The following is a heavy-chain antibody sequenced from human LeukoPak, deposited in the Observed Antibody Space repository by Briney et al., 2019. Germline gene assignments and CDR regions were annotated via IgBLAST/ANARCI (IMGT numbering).Heavy chain of an antibody. CDR3: ARRAGAYSHPYDY. D-gene: IGHD4/OR15-4a*01. Sequence: GGSLRLSCAASGFTFDDYAMHWVRQAPGKGLEWVSFIYSDNTHYSDSVKGRFTISRDNSKNTLYLQMDSLRAEDTAVYYCARRAGAYSHPYDYWGQGTLVTVSS. CDR1: GFTFDDYA. J-gene: IGHJ4*02. V-gene: IGHV3-53*01. CDR2: IYSDNT.